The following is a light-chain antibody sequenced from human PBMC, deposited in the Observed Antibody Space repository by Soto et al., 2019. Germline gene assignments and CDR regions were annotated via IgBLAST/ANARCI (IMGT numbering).Light chain of an antibody. CDR3: SSYTSSNTWV. CDR1: SSDVGGYNY. V-gene: IGLV2-14*01. Sequence: QSALTQPASVSGSPGQSITISCTGTSSDVGGYNYVSWYQQHPGKAPKLIIYDVTNRPSGLSYRFSASKSGSTASLTISGLQAEDEADYYCSSYTSSNTWVFGGGTKLTVL. J-gene: IGLJ3*02. CDR2: DVT.